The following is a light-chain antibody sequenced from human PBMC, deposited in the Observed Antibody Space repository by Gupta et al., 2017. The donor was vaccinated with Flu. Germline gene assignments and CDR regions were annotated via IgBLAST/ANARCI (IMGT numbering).Light chain of an antibody. CDR3: QQYNSYSKT. CDR1: QSISGL. V-gene: IGKV1-5*01. Sequence: DIQMTQSPSTLSASVGDRVTITCRARQSISGLLAWYQHKPGKAPKLLIYAATTLQSGVPSRFSGSGSGTEFTLTISSLQPDDFATYYCQQYNSYSKTFGQGTKVEV. CDR2: AAT. J-gene: IGKJ1*01.